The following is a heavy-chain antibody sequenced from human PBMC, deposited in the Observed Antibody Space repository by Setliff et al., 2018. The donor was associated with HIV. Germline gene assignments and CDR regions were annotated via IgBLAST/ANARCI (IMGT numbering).Heavy chain of an antibody. Sequence: SETLSLTCTVSGFSVKSAFYWGWIRQTPGEGLEWIGSIYHSGTTYYNPSLASRATLSLDTSKIQFSLKLSSVTAADTAIYYCARDPGITAAGTEYFDSWGQGILVTVSS. J-gene: IGHJ4*02. CDR1: GFSVKSAFY. CDR3: ARDPGITAAGTEYFDS. D-gene: IGHD6-13*01. V-gene: IGHV4-38-2*02. CDR2: IYHSGTT.